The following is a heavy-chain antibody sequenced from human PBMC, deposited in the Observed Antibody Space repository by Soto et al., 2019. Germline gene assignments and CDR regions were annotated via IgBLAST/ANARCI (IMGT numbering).Heavy chain of an antibody. CDR3: ARMASAGTLNWFDP. V-gene: IGHV1-8*02. D-gene: IGHD6-13*01. CDR1: GYSFINFD. CDR2: MNPGSGKT. Sequence: ASVKVSCKASGYSFINFDISWVRQAAGQGPEWLGWMNPGSGKTGYTSKVQGRVAMTRDASTATSHLNLTSLTSDDTAVYYCARMASAGTLNWFDPWGPGTLVTVSS. J-gene: IGHJ5*02.